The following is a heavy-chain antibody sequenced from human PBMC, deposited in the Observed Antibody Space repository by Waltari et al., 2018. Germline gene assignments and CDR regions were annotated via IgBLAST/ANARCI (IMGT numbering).Heavy chain of an antibody. J-gene: IGHJ2*01. CDR2: ILPIFGTA. CDR3: ARGNCGGDCYDYWYFDL. V-gene: IGHV1-69*01. D-gene: IGHD2-21*02. CDR1: GGTFSSYA. Sequence: QVQLVQSGAEVKKPGSSVKVSCKASGGTFSSYAISWVRQAPGQGLEWMGGILPIFGTANYAQKFQGRVTITADESTSTAYMELSSLRSEDTAVYYCARGNCGGDCYDYWYFDLWGRGTLVTVSS.